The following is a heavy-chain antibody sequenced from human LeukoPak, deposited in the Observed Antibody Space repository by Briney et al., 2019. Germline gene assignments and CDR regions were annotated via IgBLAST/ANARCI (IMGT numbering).Heavy chain of an antibody. J-gene: IGHJ6*03. V-gene: IGHV4-39*07. Sequence: SETLSLTCTVSGGSISSSSYYWGWIRQPPGKGLEWIGNMYYSGSTYYNPSLKSRVTISVDTSKNQFSLKLRSVTAADTAVYYCARETSQKGAHYMDVWGKGTTVTISS. D-gene: IGHD3-16*01. CDR1: GGSISSSSYY. CDR3: ARETSQKGAHYMDV. CDR2: MYYSGST.